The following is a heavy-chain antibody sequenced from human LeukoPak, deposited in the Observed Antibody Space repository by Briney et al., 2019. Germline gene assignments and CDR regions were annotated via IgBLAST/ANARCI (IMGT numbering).Heavy chain of an antibody. D-gene: IGHD2-2*02. V-gene: IGHV3-30*19. Sequence: GGSLRLSCAASGFTFSSYGMHWVRQAPGKGLGWVALVSYDGNKKYYTDSVKGRFTISRDNSKNTVYLQINSLRAEDTAVYSCARNSLRTALYYMDVWGKGTTVIVSS. CDR1: GFTFSSYG. J-gene: IGHJ6*03. CDR2: VSYDGNKK. CDR3: ARNSLRTALYYMDV.